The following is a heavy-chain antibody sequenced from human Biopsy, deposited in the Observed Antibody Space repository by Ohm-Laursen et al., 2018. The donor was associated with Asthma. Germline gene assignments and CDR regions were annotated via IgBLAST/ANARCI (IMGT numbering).Heavy chain of an antibody. J-gene: IGHJ5*02. V-gene: IGHV1-3*01. CDR1: GYTFTSNA. CDR2: LNPVNGNT. Sequence: SVKVSCKASGYTFTSNAIHWMRQAPGQSLEWMAWLNPVNGNTKYSQQFQGRVTITRDTSASTAYMELSSLTSEDTAVFYCAREVGATRYDPWGQGALVTVSS. D-gene: IGHD1-26*01. CDR3: AREVGATRYDP.